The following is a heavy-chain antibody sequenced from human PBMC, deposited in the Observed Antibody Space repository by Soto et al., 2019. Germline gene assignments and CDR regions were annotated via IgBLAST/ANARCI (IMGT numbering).Heavy chain of an antibody. D-gene: IGHD3-3*01. CDR2: ISGSGGST. CDR1: GFTFSSYA. V-gene: IGHV3-23*01. J-gene: IGHJ4*02. Sequence: EVQLLESGGGLVQPGGSLRLSCAASGFTFSSYAMSWVRQAPGKGLEWVSAISGSGGSTYYADSVKGRFTISRDNSKHTLYLQMNSLRAEDTAVYYCAKDSYYDFWSGYYIWGLCFDYWGQGTLVTVSS. CDR3: AKDSYYDFWSGYYIWGLCFDY.